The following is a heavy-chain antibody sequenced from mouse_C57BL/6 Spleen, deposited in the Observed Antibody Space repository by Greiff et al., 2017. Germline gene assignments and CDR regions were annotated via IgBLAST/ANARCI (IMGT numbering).Heavy chain of an antibody. V-gene: IGHV1-15*01. J-gene: IGHJ4*01. Sequence: QVQLQQSGAELVRPGASVTLSCKASGYTFTDYEMHWVKQTPVHGLEWIGAIDPETGGTAYNPKFKGKAILTADKSSSTAYMELRSLTSEDSAVYYCTYYGSDAMDYWGQGTSVTVSS. CDR2: IDPETGGT. CDR3: TYYGSDAMDY. D-gene: IGHD1-1*01. CDR1: GYTFTDYE.